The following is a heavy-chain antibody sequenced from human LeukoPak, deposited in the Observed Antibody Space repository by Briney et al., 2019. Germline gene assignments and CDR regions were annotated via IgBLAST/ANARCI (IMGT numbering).Heavy chain of an antibody. J-gene: IGHJ5*02. V-gene: IGHV3-21*01. CDR2: ISMRSTYI. Sequence: GRSLRLSCAASGFTVSNSSTNSVSQPPGNWLEWVSSISMRSTYIYYADSVEGPFTISKDNAKNSLYLQMDSLRAEHQDVYYCPRAHVEYNWFDPWGHRTLVTVSS. CDR3: PRAHVEYNWFDP. CDR1: GFTVSNSS. D-gene: IGHD3-3*01.